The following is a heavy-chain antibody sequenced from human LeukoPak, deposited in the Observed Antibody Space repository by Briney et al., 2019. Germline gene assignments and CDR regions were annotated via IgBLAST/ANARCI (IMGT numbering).Heavy chain of an antibody. Sequence: ASVKVSCKASGYTFTSYGISWVRQAPGQGLEWMGWISAYNGNTNYAQKLQGRGTMTTDTATSTAYMELRSLRSDDPAVYYCARDPVLRYFDWGGAPAAFDIWGQGTMVTVSS. D-gene: IGHD3-9*01. CDR3: ARDPVLRYFDWGGAPAAFDI. J-gene: IGHJ3*02. CDR1: GYTFTSYG. V-gene: IGHV1-18*01. CDR2: ISAYNGNT.